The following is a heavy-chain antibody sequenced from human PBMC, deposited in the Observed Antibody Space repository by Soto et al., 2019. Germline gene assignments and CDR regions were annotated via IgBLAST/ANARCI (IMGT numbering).Heavy chain of an antibody. J-gene: IGHJ4*02. V-gene: IGHV1-46*01. D-gene: IGHD3-22*01. Sequence: GASVKVSCKASGYTFTSYYMHWVRQAPGQGLEWMGIINPSGGSTSYAQKFQGRVTMTRDTSTSTVYMELSSLRSEDTAVYYCARGVWVSPYYYDSSPDYWGQGTLVTVSS. CDR2: INPSGGST. CDR1: GYTFTSYY. CDR3: ARGVWVSPYYYDSSPDY.